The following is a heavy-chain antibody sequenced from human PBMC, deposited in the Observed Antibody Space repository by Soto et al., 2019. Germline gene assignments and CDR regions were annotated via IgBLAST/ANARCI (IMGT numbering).Heavy chain of an antibody. CDR3: ARKTTVTTSFDY. D-gene: IGHD4-17*01. J-gene: IGHJ4*02. CDR1: GGSISSGGYY. V-gene: IGHV4-31*03. Sequence: QVQLQESGPGLVKPSQTLSLTCTVSGGSISSGGYYWSWIRQHPGKGLEWIGYIYYSGSTYYNPSLRSRVTISVDTSKNQFSLKLSSVTAADTAVYYCARKTTVTTSFDYWGQGTLVTVSS. CDR2: IYYSGST.